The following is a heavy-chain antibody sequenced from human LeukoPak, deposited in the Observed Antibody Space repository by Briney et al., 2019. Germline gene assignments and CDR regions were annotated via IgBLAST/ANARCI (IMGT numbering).Heavy chain of an antibody. V-gene: IGHV4-59*01. CDR3: ARGPLGDLFSDAFDI. J-gene: IGHJ3*02. CDR1: GDSISTYY. D-gene: IGHD3-10*01. CDR2: VYYTGST. Sequence: SETLSLICIVSGDSISTYYWSWIRQPPGKGLEWIGYVYYTGSTNYNPSLKSRVTISVDTSKNQFSLKLTSVTATDTAVYFCARGPLGDLFSDAFDIWGQGTKVTVSS.